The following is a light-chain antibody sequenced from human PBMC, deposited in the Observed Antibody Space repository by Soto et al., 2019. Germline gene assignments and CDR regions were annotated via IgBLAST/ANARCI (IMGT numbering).Light chain of an antibody. CDR2: GAS. V-gene: IGKV3-15*01. CDR3: QQYGSSPKT. CDR1: QSVSSN. Sequence: EIVMTQSPATLSVSPGERATLSCRASQSVSSNLAWYQQKPGQAPRLLIYGASTRATGIPARFSGSGSGTDCTLTISRLEPEDVAVYYCQQYGSSPKTFGQGTKVDI. J-gene: IGKJ1*01.